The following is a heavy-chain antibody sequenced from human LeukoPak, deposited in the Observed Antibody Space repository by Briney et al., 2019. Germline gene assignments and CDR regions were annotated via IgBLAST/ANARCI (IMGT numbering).Heavy chain of an antibody. CDR2: IYPGDSDT. CDR1: GSIFTSYW. V-gene: IGHV5-51*01. D-gene: IGHD3-10*01. CDR3: ARPSVTMVRGVMRTYYFDY. Sequence: GASLQISCKGSGSIFTSYWIGWVRPLPGKGLEWMGIIYPGDSDTRYSPSFQGQVTISADKSISTAYLQWSSLKASDTAMYYCARPSVTMVRGVMRTYYFDYWGQGTLVTVSS. J-gene: IGHJ4*02.